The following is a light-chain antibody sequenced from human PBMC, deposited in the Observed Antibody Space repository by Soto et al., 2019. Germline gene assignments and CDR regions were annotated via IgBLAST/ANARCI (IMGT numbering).Light chain of an antibody. Sequence: EIVLTQSPATLSLSPGERATLSCRASQSVSSYLAWYQQKRGQAPRLLIYDASNRATGIPARFSGSGSGTDFTLTISNVEPEDFAVYYCQQRSNWPLTFGGGTKVEIK. CDR1: QSVSSY. CDR2: DAS. CDR3: QQRSNWPLT. J-gene: IGKJ4*01. V-gene: IGKV3-11*01.